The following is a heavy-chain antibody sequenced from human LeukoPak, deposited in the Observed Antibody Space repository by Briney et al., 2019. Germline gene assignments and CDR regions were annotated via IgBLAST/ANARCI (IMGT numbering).Heavy chain of an antibody. J-gene: IGHJ3*02. Sequence: SETLSLTCTVSGYSISSGYYWGWIRQPPGKGLEWIGSIYHSGSTYCNPSLKSRVTISVDKSKNQFSLKLNSVTAADTAVYYCARDGAATISGYAFDIWGQGTMVTVSS. CDR1: GYSISSGYY. V-gene: IGHV4-38-2*02. CDR3: ARDGAATISGYAFDI. D-gene: IGHD5-24*01. CDR2: IYHSGST.